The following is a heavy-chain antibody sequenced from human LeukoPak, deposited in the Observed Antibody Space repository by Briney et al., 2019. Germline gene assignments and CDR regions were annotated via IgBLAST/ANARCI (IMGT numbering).Heavy chain of an antibody. D-gene: IGHD3-3*01. CDR3: ARDLIPYYDFWTGFDP. V-gene: IGHV3-64*01. CDR2: ISSNGGST. CDR1: GFTFSSYA. Sequence: GGSLRLSCAASGFTFSSYAMHWVRQAPGKGLEYVSAISSNGGSTYYANSVKGRFTTSRDNSKNTLYLQMGSLRAEDMAVYYCARDLIPYYDFWTGFDPWGQGTLVTVSS. J-gene: IGHJ5*02.